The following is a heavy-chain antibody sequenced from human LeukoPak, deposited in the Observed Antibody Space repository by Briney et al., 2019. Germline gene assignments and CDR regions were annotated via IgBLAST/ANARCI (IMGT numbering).Heavy chain of an antibody. V-gene: IGHV3-48*04. CDR3: ARGGSYVHY. J-gene: IGHJ4*02. Sequence: HPGGSLRLSCAASGFTFSNAWMTWVRQAPRKGLEWVSYINSGGSAIYYADSVKGRFTISRDNAKNSLYLQMNSLRADDTAVYYCARGGSYVHYWGQGTLVTVSS. CDR1: GFTFSNAW. D-gene: IGHD1-26*01. CDR2: INSGGSAI.